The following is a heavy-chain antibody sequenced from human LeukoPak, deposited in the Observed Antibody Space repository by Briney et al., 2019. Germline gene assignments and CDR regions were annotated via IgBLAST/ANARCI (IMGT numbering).Heavy chain of an antibody. Sequence: SGGSLRLSCAASGFTFGDYAMHWVRQAPGKGLEWVSGISWNSGSIGYADSVKGRFTISRDNAKNSLYLQMNSLRAEDMALYYCAKDSMVRGVPVYFDYWGQGTLVTVSS. CDR2: ISWNSGSI. V-gene: IGHV3-9*03. J-gene: IGHJ4*02. D-gene: IGHD3-10*01. CDR3: AKDSMVRGVPVYFDY. CDR1: GFTFGDYA.